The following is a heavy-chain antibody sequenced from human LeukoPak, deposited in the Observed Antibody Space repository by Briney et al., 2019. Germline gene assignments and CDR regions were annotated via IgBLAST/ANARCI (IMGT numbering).Heavy chain of an antibody. V-gene: IGHV4-34*01. J-gene: IGHJ4*02. D-gene: IGHD3-10*01. CDR1: GGSFSGYY. Sequence: SETLSLTCAVYGGSFSGYYWSWIRQPPGKGLEWIGEINHSGSTNYNPSLKSRVTISVDTSKNQFSLKLSSVTAADTAVYYCARAGPGADYYFDYWGQGTLVTVSS. CDR2: INHSGST. CDR3: ARAGPGADYYFDY.